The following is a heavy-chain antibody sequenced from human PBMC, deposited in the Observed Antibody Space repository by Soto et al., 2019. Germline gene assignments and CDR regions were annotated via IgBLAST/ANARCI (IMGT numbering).Heavy chain of an antibody. V-gene: IGHV3-30*18. Sequence: LRLSCAASGFTFSSYGMHWVRQAPGKGLEWVAVISYDGSNKYYADSVKGRFAISRDNSKNTLYLQMNSLRAEDTAVYYCANPSSDSSGYSLDYWGQGTLVTVSS. CDR3: ANPSSDSSGYSLDY. CDR2: ISYDGSNK. D-gene: IGHD3-22*01. J-gene: IGHJ4*02. CDR1: GFTFSSYG.